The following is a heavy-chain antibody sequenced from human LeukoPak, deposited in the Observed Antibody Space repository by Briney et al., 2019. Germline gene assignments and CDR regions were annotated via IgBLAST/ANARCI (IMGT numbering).Heavy chain of an antibody. J-gene: IGHJ5*02. CDR2: VYTSGST. CDR1: GGSISSYY. D-gene: IGHD6-13*01. Sequence: SETLSLTCTVSGGSISSYYWSWIRQPAGKGLEWIGRVYTSGSTNYNPSLKSRVTMSVDTSKNQFSLKLGSVTAADTAVYYCARDNRRYSSSWYNWFDPWGQGTLVTVSS. V-gene: IGHV4-4*07. CDR3: ARDNRRYSSSWYNWFDP.